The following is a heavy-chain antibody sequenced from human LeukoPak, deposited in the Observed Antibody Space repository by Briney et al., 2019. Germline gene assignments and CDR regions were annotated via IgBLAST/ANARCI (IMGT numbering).Heavy chain of an antibody. V-gene: IGHV1-2*02. J-gene: IGHJ4*02. Sequence: ASVKVSCKASGYTFTDYYIHWVRQAPGEGLDWMGWISPSSGDTNYAQKFEGRVSMTRDTSTSTAYMELTWLTSDDTAVYYCTRDPHALDYWGQGTLVTVSS. CDR3: TRDPHALDY. CDR2: ISPSSGDT. CDR1: GYTFTDYY.